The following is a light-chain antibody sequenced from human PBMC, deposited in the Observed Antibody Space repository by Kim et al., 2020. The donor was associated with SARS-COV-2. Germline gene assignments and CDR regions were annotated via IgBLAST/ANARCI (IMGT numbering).Light chain of an antibody. Sequence: LEQTVRITCQGDSLRSYYASRYQQKPGQAPVLVIYGKNNRPSGIPDRFSGSSSGNTASLTITGAQAEDEADYYCNSRDSSGNHPVVFGGGTQLTVL. CDR3: NSRDSSGNHPVV. J-gene: IGLJ2*01. CDR2: GKN. V-gene: IGLV3-19*01. CDR1: SLRSYY.